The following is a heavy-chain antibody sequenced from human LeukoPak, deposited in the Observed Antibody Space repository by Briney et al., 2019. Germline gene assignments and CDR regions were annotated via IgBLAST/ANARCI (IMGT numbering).Heavy chain of an antibody. Sequence: ASVKVSCKASGYTFTSNALGWVRQAPGQGLEWMGWINTNTGNPTYAQGVTGRVVFSLDTSDNTAYLQISSLQAEDTAVYYCASFFCTSGLCYYLDYWGQGTLVTVSS. CDR3: ASFFCTSGLCYYLDY. D-gene: IGHD2-8*01. V-gene: IGHV7-4-1*02. CDR2: INTNTGNP. CDR1: GYTFTSNA. J-gene: IGHJ4*02.